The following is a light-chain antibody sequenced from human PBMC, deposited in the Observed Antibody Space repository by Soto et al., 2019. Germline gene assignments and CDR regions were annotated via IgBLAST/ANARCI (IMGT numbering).Light chain of an antibody. CDR1: QGISSF. CDR3: QKYNSGPLN. J-gene: IGKJ4*01. V-gene: IGKV1-27*01. CDR2: YAS. Sequence: QMTKSPSSLSASVGDRVTITCRASQGISSFLAWYQQIPGKVPKLLIYYASTLQSGVRSRFSGSGSGTDFTLTISSXQPEDVAIYYCQKYNSGPLNFCGGTKVDIK.